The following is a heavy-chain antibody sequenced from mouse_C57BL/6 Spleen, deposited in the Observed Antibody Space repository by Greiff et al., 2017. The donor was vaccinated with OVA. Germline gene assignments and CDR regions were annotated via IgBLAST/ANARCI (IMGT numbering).Heavy chain of an antibody. D-gene: IGHD1-1*01. CDR3: ARKEAVVAFDY. J-gene: IGHJ2*01. Sequence: QVQLQQPGAELVKPGASVKLSCKASGYTFTSYWMQWVKQRPGQGLEWIGEIDPSDSYTNYHQKFKGKATLTVDTSSSTAYMQLSSLTSEDSAVYYCARKEAVVAFDYWGQGTTLTVSS. CDR1: GYTFTSYW. V-gene: IGHV1-50*01. CDR2: IDPSDSYT.